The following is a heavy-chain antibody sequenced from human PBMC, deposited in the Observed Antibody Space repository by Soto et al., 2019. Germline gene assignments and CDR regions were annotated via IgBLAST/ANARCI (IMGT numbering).Heavy chain of an antibody. CDR2: IWYDGSNK. CDR1: GFTFSSYG. Sequence: QVQLVESGGGVVQPGRSLRLSCAASGFTFSSYGMHWVRQAPGKGLEWVAVIWYDGSNKYYADSVKGRFTISRDNSKNTLYLQMNSLRAEDTAVYYCARDGGWLQYPDDAFDIWGQGTMVTVSS. D-gene: IGHD5-12*01. CDR3: ARDGGWLQYPDDAFDI. J-gene: IGHJ3*02. V-gene: IGHV3-33*01.